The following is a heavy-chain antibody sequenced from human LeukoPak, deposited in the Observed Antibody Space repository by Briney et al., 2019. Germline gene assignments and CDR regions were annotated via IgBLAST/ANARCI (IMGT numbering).Heavy chain of an antibody. V-gene: IGHV4-31*03. J-gene: IGHJ4*02. CDR3: AGERAGGTSVDY. D-gene: IGHD2-2*01. CDR2: IYYSGST. CDR1: GGSISSGGYY. Sequence: SQTLSLTCTVSGGSISSGGYYWSWIRQHPGKGLEWIGYIYYSGSTYYNPSLKSRVTISVDTSKNQFSLKLSSVTAADTAVYYCAGERAGGTSVDYWGQGTLVTVSS.